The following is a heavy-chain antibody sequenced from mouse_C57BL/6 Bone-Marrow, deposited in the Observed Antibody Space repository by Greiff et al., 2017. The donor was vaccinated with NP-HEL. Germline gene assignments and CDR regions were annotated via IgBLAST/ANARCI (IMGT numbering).Heavy chain of an antibody. J-gene: IGHJ3*01. Sequence: EVQLEESGGDLVKPGGSLKLSCAASGFTFSSYGMSWVRQTPDKRLEWVATISSGGGYTYYPDSVKGRFTISRDNAKNTLYLQMSRLKSEDTAMYYCASPYDYDVSWFAYWGQGTLVTVSA. CDR1: GFTFSSYG. V-gene: IGHV5-6*01. D-gene: IGHD2-4*01. CDR2: ISSGGGYT. CDR3: ASPYDYDVSWFAY.